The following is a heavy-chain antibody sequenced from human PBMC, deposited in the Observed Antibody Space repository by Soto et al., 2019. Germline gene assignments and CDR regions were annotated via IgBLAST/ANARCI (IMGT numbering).Heavy chain of an antibody. J-gene: IGHJ4*02. CDR3: ARGVGDYRRPYFDY. CDR2: IXXXGXT. V-gene: IGHV4-59*01. CDR1: GGSISTYY. D-gene: IGHD4-17*01. Sequence: SETLSLTCTVSGGSISTYYWSWIRQPPGKGLEWXGXIXXXGXTXXXPXXXXRVTISVDTSKNQFSLKLRSVTAADTAVYYCARGVGDYRRPYFDYWGQGTLVTVSS.